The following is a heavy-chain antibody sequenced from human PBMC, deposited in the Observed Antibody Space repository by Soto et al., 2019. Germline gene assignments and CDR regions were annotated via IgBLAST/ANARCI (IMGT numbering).Heavy chain of an antibody. Sequence: GGSLGLSCAASGFTFSSHAMSWVRQAPGKGLEWVSTITGTGGSTYYADSVKGRFTISRDNSKNTLYLQMNSLRAEDTAVYYCARGKYKLLLLPFDFWGPGKMVT. CDR2: ITGTGGST. V-gene: IGHV3-23*01. CDR3: ARGKYKLLLLPFDF. J-gene: IGHJ3*01. D-gene: IGHD2-2*01. CDR1: GFTFSSHA.